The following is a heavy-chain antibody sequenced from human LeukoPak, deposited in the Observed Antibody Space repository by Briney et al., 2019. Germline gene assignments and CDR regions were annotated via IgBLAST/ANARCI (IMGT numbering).Heavy chain of an antibody. CDR3: ARVPMVRGVFYYYYGMDV. D-gene: IGHD3-10*01. CDR1: GYTLTELS. Sequence: ASVKVSCKVSGYTLTELSIHWVRQAPGKGLEWMGGFDPEDGEAIYAQKFQGRVTMTEDTSTDTAYMELSSLRSEDTAVYYCARVPMVRGVFYYYYGMDVWGQGTTVTVSS. J-gene: IGHJ6*02. V-gene: IGHV1-24*01. CDR2: FDPEDGEA.